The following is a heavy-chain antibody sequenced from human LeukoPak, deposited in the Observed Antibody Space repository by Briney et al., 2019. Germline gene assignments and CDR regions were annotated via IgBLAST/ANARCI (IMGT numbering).Heavy chain of an antibody. CDR2: IIPIFGTA. V-gene: IGHV1-69*06. J-gene: IGHJ4*02. CDR3: AREVSYYYDSSGYPPGVY. CDR1: GYTFTSYG. D-gene: IGHD3-22*01. Sequence: GASVKVSCKASGYTFTSYGISWVRQAPGQGLEWMGGIIPIFGTANYAQKFQGRVTITADKSTNTAYMELSSLRSEDTAVYYCAREVSYYYDSSGYPPGVYWGQGTLVTVSS.